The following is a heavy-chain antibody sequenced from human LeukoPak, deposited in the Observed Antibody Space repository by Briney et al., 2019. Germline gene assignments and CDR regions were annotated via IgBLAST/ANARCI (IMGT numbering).Heavy chain of an antibody. CDR1: GGSISSYY. J-gene: IGHJ5*02. V-gene: IGHV4-59*01. CDR3: ARSSGGWFDP. CDR2: IYYSGST. D-gene: IGHD2-15*01. Sequence: PSETLSLTCTVSGGSISSYYWSWIRQPPGKGLEWIGYIYYSGSTNYNPSLESRVTISVDTSKNQFSLKLSSVTAADTAVYYCARSSGGWFDPWGQGTLVTVSS.